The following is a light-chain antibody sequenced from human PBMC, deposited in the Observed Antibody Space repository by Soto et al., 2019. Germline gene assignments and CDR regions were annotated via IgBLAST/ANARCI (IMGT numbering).Light chain of an antibody. CDR2: DAS. CDR1: QSIGSF. V-gene: IGKV3-11*01. J-gene: IGKJ3*01. Sequence: EIVLTQSPATLSLSPGERATLSCRASQSIGSFLAWYQQKPGQPPRLLIYDASNRATGIPARFSGSGSGTDFTLTISSLEPEDFASYYCQQRGNWPPAFGPGTKVNIK. CDR3: QQRGNWPPA.